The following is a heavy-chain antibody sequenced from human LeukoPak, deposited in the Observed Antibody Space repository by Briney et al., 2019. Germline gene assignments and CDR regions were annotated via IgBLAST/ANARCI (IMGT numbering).Heavy chain of an antibody. CDR2: IYYSGAT. CDR1: GVSINSGGYY. Sequence: SQTLSLTCTVSGVSINSGGYYWSWIPQHTGKGLEWIGYIYYSGATYCNPSLKSRVNISIDTSKTQLSLRLASVTAADTAVYYCARIPRGTANSVDAFDIWGQGTMVTVSS. D-gene: IGHD2-21*02. J-gene: IGHJ3*02. V-gene: IGHV4-31*03. CDR3: ARIPRGTANSVDAFDI.